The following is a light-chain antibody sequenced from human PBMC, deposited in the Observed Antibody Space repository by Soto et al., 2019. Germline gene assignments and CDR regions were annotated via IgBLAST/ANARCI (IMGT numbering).Light chain of an antibody. J-gene: IGKJ1*01. CDR3: LQHDTYPRT. CDR2: DAS. V-gene: IGKV1-5*01. Sequence: DIQMTQSPSTLSASVGDRVTITCRASQSISSWLAWYQQKPGKAPKLLIYDASSLESGAPSRFSGSGSGTEFTLTITSLQPEDFATYYCLQHDTYPRTFGQGTKVDIK. CDR1: QSISSW.